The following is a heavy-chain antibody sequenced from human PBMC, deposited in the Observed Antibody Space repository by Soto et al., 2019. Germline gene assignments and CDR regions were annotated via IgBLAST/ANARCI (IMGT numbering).Heavy chain of an antibody. V-gene: IGHV3-23*03. CDR1: GFTFTNYD. CDR3: AKDSRRTSGWWYFDY. D-gene: IGHD6-19*01. Sequence: EVQLLESGGGLLQPGGSLRLSCAASGFTFTNYDMGWVRQAPGKGLEWVSGIDNGGDRTYYADSVKGRFTISRDNSKNTLYLQMNSLTAKDTAVYYCAKDSRRTSGWWYFDYWGQGILVTVSS. CDR2: IDNGGDRT. J-gene: IGHJ4*02.